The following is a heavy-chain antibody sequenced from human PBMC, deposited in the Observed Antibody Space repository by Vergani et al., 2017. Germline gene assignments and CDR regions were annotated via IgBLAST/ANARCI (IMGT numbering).Heavy chain of an antibody. CDR1: GYSITSGYY. Sequence: QVQLQESGPGLVKPSETLSLSCVVSGYSITSGYYWGWIRQPPGKGLEWIGSIYYSGSTYYNPSLKSRVTISVDTSKNQFSLKLSSVTAADTAVYYCARRPYDSSGYYYEGFDYWGQGTLVTVSS. V-gene: IGHV4-38-2*01. CDR3: ARRPYDSSGYYYEGFDY. J-gene: IGHJ4*02. CDR2: IYYSGST. D-gene: IGHD3-22*01.